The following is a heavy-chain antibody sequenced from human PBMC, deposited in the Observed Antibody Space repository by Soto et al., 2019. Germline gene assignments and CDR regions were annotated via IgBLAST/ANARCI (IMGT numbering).Heavy chain of an antibody. V-gene: IGHV3-23*01. CDR3: AKSSAVAAPGYGMDV. CDR1: GFNFSSYA. CDR2: ISGSGGST. Sequence: GGSLSLSCAASGFNFSSYAMSWVRQAPGKGLEWVSAISGSGGSTYYADSVKGRFTISRDNSKNTLYLQMNSLRAEDTAVYYCAKSSAVAAPGYGMDVWGQGTTVTVSS. D-gene: IGHD2-15*01. J-gene: IGHJ6*02.